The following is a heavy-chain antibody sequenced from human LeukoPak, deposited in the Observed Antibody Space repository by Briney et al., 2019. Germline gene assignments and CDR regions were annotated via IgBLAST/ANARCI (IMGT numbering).Heavy chain of an antibody. D-gene: IGHD3-22*01. CDR1: GGSISSSSYY. J-gene: IGHJ2*01. Sequence: SETLSLTCTVSGGSISSSSYYWGWIRQPPGKGLEWIGSIYYSGSTYCNPSLKSRVTISVDTSKNQSSLKLSSVTAADTAVYYCARAGSGYSWYFDLWGRGTLVTVSS. CDR2: IYYSGST. CDR3: ARAGSGYSWYFDL. V-gene: IGHV4-39*07.